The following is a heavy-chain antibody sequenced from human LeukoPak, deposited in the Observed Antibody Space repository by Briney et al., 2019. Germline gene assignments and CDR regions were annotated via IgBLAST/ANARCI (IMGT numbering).Heavy chain of an antibody. Sequence: GGSLRLSCAASGFTFSSYAMSWVRQAPGKGLEWVSAITPSGGSTYYADSVKGRFTISRDNSKSTLYLQMNSLRAEDTALYYCAKERSSGWPEGFFDSWGQGTLVTVSS. J-gene: IGHJ4*02. CDR2: ITPSGGST. CDR3: AKERSSGWPEGFFDS. V-gene: IGHV3-23*01. CDR1: GFTFSSYA. D-gene: IGHD6-19*01.